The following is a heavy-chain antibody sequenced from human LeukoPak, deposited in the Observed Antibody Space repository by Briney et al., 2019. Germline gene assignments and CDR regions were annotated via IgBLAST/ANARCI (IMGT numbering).Heavy chain of an antibody. CDR3: ARGSRITMVRGVLYYFDY. V-gene: IGHV4-34*01. CDR2: INHSGST. Sequence: SETLSLTCAVYGGSFSGYYWSWIRQPPGKGLEWIGEINHSGSTNYNPSLKSRVTISVDTSKNQFSLKLSSVTAADTAVYYCARGSRITMVRGVLYYFDYWGQGILVTVSS. D-gene: IGHD3-10*01. J-gene: IGHJ4*02. CDR1: GGSFSGYY.